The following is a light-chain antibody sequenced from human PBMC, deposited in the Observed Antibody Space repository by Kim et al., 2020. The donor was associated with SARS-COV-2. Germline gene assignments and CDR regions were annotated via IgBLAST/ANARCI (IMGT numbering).Light chain of an antibody. Sequence: QSALTQPASVSGSPRQSITISCTGTSDDVGGYDSVSWYQQHPGKVPKLMIYEVSNRPSGVSDRFSGSKSGNTASLTISGLQAEDEADYFCNSYRTGGTLVFGGGTQLTVL. CDR3: NSYRTGGTLV. CDR1: SDDVGGYDS. V-gene: IGLV2-14*03. J-gene: IGLJ3*02. CDR2: EVS.